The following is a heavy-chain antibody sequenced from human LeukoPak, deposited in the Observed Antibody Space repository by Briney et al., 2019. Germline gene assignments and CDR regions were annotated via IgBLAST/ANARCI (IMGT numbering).Heavy chain of an antibody. CDR1: GFTFSSYI. CDR2: ISSSSGYI. J-gene: IGHJ5*02. CDR3: ASRSGGGNWFDP. Sequence: GSLRLSCAASGFTFSSYIMDWVRQAPGKGLEWVSSISSSSGYIYYADSVKGRFTISRDNAKNSLHLQMNSLRAEDTAVYYCASRSGGGNWFDPWGQGTLVTVSS. D-gene: IGHD3-16*01. V-gene: IGHV3-21*01.